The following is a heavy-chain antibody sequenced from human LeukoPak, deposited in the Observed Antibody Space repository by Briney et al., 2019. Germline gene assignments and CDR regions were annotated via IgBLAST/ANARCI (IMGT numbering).Heavy chain of an antibody. J-gene: IGHJ6*03. CDR3: ARDRGWYYYYMDV. CDR2: ISYDGSNK. Sequence: GRSLRLSCAASGFTFSSYAMHWVRQAPGKGLEWAAVISYDGSNKYYADSVKGRFTISRDNSKNTLYLQMNSLRAEDTAVYYCARDRGWYYYYMDVWGKGTTVTVSS. CDR1: GFTFSSYA. D-gene: IGHD2-15*01. V-gene: IGHV3-30*04.